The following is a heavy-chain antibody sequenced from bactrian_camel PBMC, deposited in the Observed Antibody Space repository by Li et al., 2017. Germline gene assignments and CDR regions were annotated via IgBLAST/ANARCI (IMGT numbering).Heavy chain of an antibody. V-gene: IGHV3S55*01. Sequence: HVQLVESGGGSVPVGGSLRLSCVGSGYIDSDYLMGWFRQAPGKQREGVAAIDRDGTTVYKDSVKGRFTTSRDNAKSTLYLQLNSLKTEDTAMYYCAKPLDSSFGSWFTELIRWGQGTQVTVS. CDR3: AKPLDSSFGSWFTELIR. CDR1: GYIDSDYL. CDR2: IDRDGTT. J-gene: IGHJ4*01. D-gene: IGHD6*01.